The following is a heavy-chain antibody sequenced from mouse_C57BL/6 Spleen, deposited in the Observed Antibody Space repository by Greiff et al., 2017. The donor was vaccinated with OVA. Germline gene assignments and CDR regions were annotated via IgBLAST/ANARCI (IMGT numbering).Heavy chain of an antibody. CDR1: GFSLTSYA. V-gene: IGHV2-9-1*01. CDR2: IWTGGGT. J-gene: IGHJ4*01. CDR3: ATFTTVVAPYYAMDY. D-gene: IGHD1-1*01. Sequence: VKLVESGPGLVAPSQSLSITCTVSGFSLTSYAISWVRQPPGKGLEWLGVIWTGGGTNYNSALKSRLSISKDNSKSQVFLKMNSLQTDDTARYYCATFTTVVAPYYAMDYWGQGTSVTVSS.